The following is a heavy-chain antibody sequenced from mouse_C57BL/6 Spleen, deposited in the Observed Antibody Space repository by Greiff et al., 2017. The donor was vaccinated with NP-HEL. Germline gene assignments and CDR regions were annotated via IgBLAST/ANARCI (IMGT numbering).Heavy chain of an antibody. J-gene: IGHJ4*01. CDR2: ISSGGDYI. Sequence: EVMLVESGEGLVKPGGSLKLSCAASGFTFSSYAMSWVRQTPEKRLEWVAYISSGGDYIYYADTVKGRFTISRDNARNTLYLQMSSLKSEDTAMYYWTRDQGLYGNYLYYAMDYWGQGTSVTVSS. CDR1: GFTFSSYA. CDR3: TRDQGLYGNYLYYAMDY. V-gene: IGHV5-9-1*02. D-gene: IGHD2-1*01.